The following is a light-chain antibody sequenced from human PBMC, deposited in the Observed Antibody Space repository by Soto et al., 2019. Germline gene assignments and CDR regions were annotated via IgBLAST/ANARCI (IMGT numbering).Light chain of an antibody. CDR2: GAS. V-gene: IGKV3-20*01. CDR3: QQYDSSPRT. CDR1: QSISSNY. J-gene: IGKJ1*01. Sequence: EIVLTQSPGTLSLSPGERATLSCRTSQSISSNYLAWYQQKPGLAPRLLISGASNRAAGIPDRFSGSGSGTDFTLTISRLEPEDFAVYYCQQYDSSPRTFGQGTKVDIK.